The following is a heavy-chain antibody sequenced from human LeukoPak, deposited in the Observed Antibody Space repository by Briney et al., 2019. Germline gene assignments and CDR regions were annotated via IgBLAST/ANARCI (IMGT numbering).Heavy chain of an antibody. V-gene: IGHV3-74*01. Sequence: GGSLRLSCAASGFSFSSYWMHWVRQAPGKGLVWVSRINSDGSSTIYADSVKGRFTISRDNSKNTVYLQMNSLRAEGTAVYYCARVWELSFDYWGQGALVTVSS. CDR2: INSDGSST. CDR3: ARVWELSFDY. J-gene: IGHJ4*02. D-gene: IGHD1-26*01. CDR1: GFSFSSYW.